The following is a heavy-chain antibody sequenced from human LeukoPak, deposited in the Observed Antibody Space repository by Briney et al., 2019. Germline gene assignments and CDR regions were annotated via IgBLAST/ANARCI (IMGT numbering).Heavy chain of an antibody. CDR2: IYTDGST. Sequence: GGSLRLSCAASGFTVSSNYMSWVRQAPGKGLEWVSVIYTDGSTNYADSVKGRFTISRDNAKNSLYLQMNSLRVEDTAVYYCTKRGRDWGPFDYWGQGTLVTVSS. V-gene: IGHV3-53*01. CDR1: GFTVSSNY. D-gene: IGHD7-27*01. J-gene: IGHJ4*02. CDR3: TKRGRDWGPFDY.